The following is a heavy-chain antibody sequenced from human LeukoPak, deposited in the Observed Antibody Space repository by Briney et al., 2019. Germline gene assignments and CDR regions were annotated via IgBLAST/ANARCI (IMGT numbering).Heavy chain of an antibody. Sequence: GGSLRLSCAASGLTFSSYSMNWVRQAPGKGLEWISYISSGGGGTYYADSVKGRFTISRDNAKNSLYLQMNSLRDEDTAVYYCARLEGNAMTYWGQGTLVTVSS. J-gene: IGHJ4*02. D-gene: IGHD1-1*01. CDR1: GLTFSSYS. CDR2: ISSGGGGT. V-gene: IGHV3-48*02. CDR3: ARLEGNAMTY.